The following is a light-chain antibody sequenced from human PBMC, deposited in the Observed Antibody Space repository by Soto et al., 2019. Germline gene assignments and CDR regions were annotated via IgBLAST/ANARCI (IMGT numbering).Light chain of an antibody. CDR2: GAS. Sequence: EIVMTQSPATLSVSPGERATLSCRASQSVSSNLAWYQQKPGQAPRLLIYGASTRATGIPARFSGSGSGTEFTLTISSLQSEDFAVYYCQQYNNWPPGDLTFGGGTKVDIK. V-gene: IGKV3-15*01. CDR1: QSVSSN. CDR3: QQYNNWPPGDLT. J-gene: IGKJ4*01.